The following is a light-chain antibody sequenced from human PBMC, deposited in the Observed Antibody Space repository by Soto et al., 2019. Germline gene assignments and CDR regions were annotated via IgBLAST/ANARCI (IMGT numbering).Light chain of an antibody. J-gene: IGLJ2*01. Sequence: QSALTQPRSVSGSPGQSVTISCTGTSSDVGGYNYVSWYQQHPGKAPKLMIYDVSKRPSGVPDRFSGSKSGNTASLTISGLQAEDEAEYYCCSYAGSYTFERVFGGGTKLTVL. CDR1: SSDVGGYNY. CDR3: CSYAGSYTFERV. V-gene: IGLV2-11*01. CDR2: DVS.